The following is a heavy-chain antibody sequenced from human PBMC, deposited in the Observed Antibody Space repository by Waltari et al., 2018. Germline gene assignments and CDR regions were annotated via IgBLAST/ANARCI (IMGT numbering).Heavy chain of an antibody. CDR3: AKLNPYDSSGYYFPYFDY. CDR1: AYSFPSYW. Sequence: EVQLVQSGAEVKKPGESLKISCKGSAYSFPSYWIGWLRQMPGKGLEWMGIIYPGDSDTRYSPSFQGQVTISADKSISTAYLQWSSLKASDTAMYYCAKLNPYDSSGYYFPYFDYWGQGTLVTVSS. D-gene: IGHD3-22*01. J-gene: IGHJ4*02. CDR2: IYPGDSDT. V-gene: IGHV5-51*01.